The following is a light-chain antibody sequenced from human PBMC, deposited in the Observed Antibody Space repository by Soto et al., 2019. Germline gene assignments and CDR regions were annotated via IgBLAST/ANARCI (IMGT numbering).Light chain of an antibody. J-gene: IGLJ3*02. CDR3: QSYDSSLSGPGV. CDR2: GNS. V-gene: IGLV1-40*01. CDR1: SSNIGAGYD. Sequence: QSVLTQPPSVSGAPGQRVTISCTGSSSNIGAGYDVHWYQQLPGTAPKLLIYGNSNRPSGVPDRFSGSKSGTSACLAITGLQAEDEADYYCQSYDSSLSGPGVFGGGTKLTVL.